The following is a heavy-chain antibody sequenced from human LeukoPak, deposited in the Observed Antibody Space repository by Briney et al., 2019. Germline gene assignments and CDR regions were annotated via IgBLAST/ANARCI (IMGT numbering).Heavy chain of an antibody. D-gene: IGHD6-19*01. J-gene: IGHJ4*02. Sequence: PSETRSLTCTVSGYSISSGYYWGWTRQPPGKGREWIGSIYHSGSTYYNPALKSRATISVDTSKNQFSLKLSSGTAPDTAVYYCASKDPPLGYSSGPLWGQGTLVTVSS. CDR1: GYSISSGYY. CDR3: ASKDPPLGYSSGPL. CDR2: IYHSGST. V-gene: IGHV4-38-2*02.